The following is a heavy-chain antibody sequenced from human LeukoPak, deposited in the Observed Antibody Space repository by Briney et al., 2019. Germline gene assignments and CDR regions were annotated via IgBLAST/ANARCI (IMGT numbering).Heavy chain of an antibody. Sequence: SETLSLTCTVSGGSISSYYWSWIRQPPRKGLEWIGYIYYSGSTNYNPSLKSRVTISVDTSKDQFSLKLSSVTAADTAVYYCARGSYDSSGYYLFDYWGQGTLVTVSS. J-gene: IGHJ4*02. CDR2: IYYSGST. V-gene: IGHV4-59*01. CDR3: ARGSYDSSGYYLFDY. D-gene: IGHD3-22*01. CDR1: GGSISSYY.